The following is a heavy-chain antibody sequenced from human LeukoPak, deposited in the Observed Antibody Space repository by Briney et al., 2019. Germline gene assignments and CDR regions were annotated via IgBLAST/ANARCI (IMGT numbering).Heavy chain of an antibody. CDR1: GFPFSTHS. V-gene: IGHV3-21*01. D-gene: IGHD2-8*01. J-gene: IGHJ4*01. CDR2: ISAGGDFV. CDR3: VRDKYARSNYAYFDS. Sequence: GGSLRPSCAASGFPFSTHSLNWVRQAPGKGLEWVSSISAGGDFVYYGDSVKGRFTMSRDNAKNSLHLQMDSLTAEDTAVYYCVRDKYARSNYAYFDSWGHGTLATVSS.